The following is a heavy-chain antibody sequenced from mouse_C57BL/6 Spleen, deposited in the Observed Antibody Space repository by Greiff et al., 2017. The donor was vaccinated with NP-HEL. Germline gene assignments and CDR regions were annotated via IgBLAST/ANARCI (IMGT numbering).Heavy chain of an antibody. J-gene: IGHJ4*01. CDR2: ISDGGSYT. D-gene: IGHD1-1*01. Sequence: EVQRVESGGGLVKPGGSLKLSCAASGFTFSSYAMSWVRQTPEKRLEWVATISDGGSYTYYPDNVKGRFTISRDNAKNNLYLQMSHLKSEDTAMYYCAREKITTVVGRGYAMDYWGQGTSVTVSS. V-gene: IGHV5-4*01. CDR1: GFTFSSYA. CDR3: AREKITTVVGRGYAMDY.